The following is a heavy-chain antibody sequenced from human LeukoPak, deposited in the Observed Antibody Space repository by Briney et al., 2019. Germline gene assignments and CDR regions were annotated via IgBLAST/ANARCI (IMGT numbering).Heavy chain of an antibody. J-gene: IGHJ1*01. D-gene: IGHD3-22*01. CDR1: GGSISSGGYY. V-gene: IGHV4-61*08. CDR3: ARLRNYYDSSGYYSSGYFQH. Sequence: SETLSLTCTVSGGSISSGGYYWSWIRQHPGKGLEWIGYIYYSGSTNYNPSLKSRVTISVDTSKNQFSLKLSSVTAADTAVYYCARLRNYYDSSGYYSSGYFQHWGQGTLVTVSP. CDR2: IYYSGST.